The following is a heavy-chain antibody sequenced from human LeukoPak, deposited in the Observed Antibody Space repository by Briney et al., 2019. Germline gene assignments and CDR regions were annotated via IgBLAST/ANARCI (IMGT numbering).Heavy chain of an antibody. J-gene: IGHJ5*02. CDR2: IYYSGST. V-gene: IGHV4-31*03. CDR3: ARRAGSGSYWFDP. Sequence: PSQTLSLTCTVSGGSISSGGYYWSWIRQHPGKGLEWIGYIYYSGSTYYNLSLKSRVTISVDTSKNQFSLKLSSVTAADTAVYYCARRAGSGSYWFDPWGQGTLVTVSS. CDR1: GGSISSGGYY. D-gene: IGHD3-10*01.